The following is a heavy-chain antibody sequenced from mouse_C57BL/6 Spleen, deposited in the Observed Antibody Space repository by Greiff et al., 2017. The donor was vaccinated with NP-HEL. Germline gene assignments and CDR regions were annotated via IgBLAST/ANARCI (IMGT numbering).Heavy chain of an antibody. CDR1: GFSLTSYA. D-gene: IGHD2-4*01. CDR3: ASKGDDYDGYWYFDV. V-gene: IGHV2-9-1*01. CDR2: IWTGGGT. Sequence: QVQLKQSGPGLVAPSQSLSITCTVSGFSLTSYAISWVRQPPGKGLEWLGVIWTGGGTNYNYALNSSLAISKDNSNSQVFLKMNSLQTEDTARYYCASKGDDYDGYWYFDVWGTGTTVTVSS. J-gene: IGHJ1*03.